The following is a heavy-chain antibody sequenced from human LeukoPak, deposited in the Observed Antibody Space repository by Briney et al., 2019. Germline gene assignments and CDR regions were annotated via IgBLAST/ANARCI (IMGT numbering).Heavy chain of an antibody. CDR2: INPNNGGT. D-gene: IGHD6-13*01. V-gene: IGHV1-2*06. CDR1: GYTFTSYY. CDR3: AREAAAYQD. Sequence: ASVKVSCKASGYTFTSYYIHWVRQAPGQGLDWMGRINPNNGGTNYAQKFQGRVTMTRDTSITTAYMELSRLTSDDTAVYYCAREAAAYQDWGQGTLVTVSS. J-gene: IGHJ4*02.